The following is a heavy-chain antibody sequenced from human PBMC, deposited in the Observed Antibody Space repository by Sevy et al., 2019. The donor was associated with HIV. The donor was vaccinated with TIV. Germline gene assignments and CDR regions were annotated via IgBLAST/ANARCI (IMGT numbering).Heavy chain of an antibody. D-gene: IGHD4-4*01. CDR1: GFTFRNYW. V-gene: IGHV3-7*01. CDR2: INQNGTEI. Sequence: GGSLRLSCVVSGFTFRNYWMSWVHQAPGKGLEWVANINQNGTEIYSVDSVKGRFTFSRDNTKNSVYLQMNSLRAEDTAIYYCAINSDYGMDAWGQGTTVTVSS. J-gene: IGHJ6*02. CDR3: AINSDYGMDA.